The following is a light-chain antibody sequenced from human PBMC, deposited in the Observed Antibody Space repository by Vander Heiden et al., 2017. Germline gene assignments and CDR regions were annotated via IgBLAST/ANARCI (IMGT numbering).Light chain of an antibody. CDR3: ATWDNSLSGRGI. Sequence: QSVLTQQPSAAGADGQRVTIACSGSISNTGGNLLYWYQQCPGTATKLLIYSDNQRPPGVPDRFSGSKSGPSASLAISGLRSEDEADYYCATWDNSLSGRGIFGGGTKLTVV. V-gene: IGLV1-47*02. CDR1: ISNTGGNL. CDR2: SDN. J-gene: IGLJ2*01.